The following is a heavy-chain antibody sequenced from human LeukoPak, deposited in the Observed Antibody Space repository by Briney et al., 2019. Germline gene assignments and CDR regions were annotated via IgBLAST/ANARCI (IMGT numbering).Heavy chain of an antibody. CDR2: ISGSGGST. D-gene: IGHD2-15*01. CDR3: AKDTTAWWYHRAYMNV. CDR1: GFTFTTYS. V-gene: IGHV3-23*01. J-gene: IGHJ6*03. Sequence: GGSLRLSCAASGFTFTTYSMSWVRQAPGKGLEWVSAISGSGGSTYYADSVKGRFTISRDNSKNTLYLQMNSLRAEDTAVYFCAKDTTAWWYHRAYMNVWGKGTTVTVSS.